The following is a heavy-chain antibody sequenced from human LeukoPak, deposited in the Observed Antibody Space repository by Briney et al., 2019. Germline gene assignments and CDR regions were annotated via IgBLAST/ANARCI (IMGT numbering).Heavy chain of an antibody. J-gene: IGHJ4*01. V-gene: IGHV3-53*05. D-gene: IGHD6-19*01. Sequence: GGSLTLLCAPSGFTLRSYHMNGARQAPGKGLEWVSDFYVGCPTYYAGSVQGRFTISRDNSKNTVDLQMSSLRPEDTAVYYCARGAGWNFYEYWGHGTLVTVSS. CDR1: GFTLRSYH. CDR2: FYVGCPT. CDR3: ARGAGWNFYEY.